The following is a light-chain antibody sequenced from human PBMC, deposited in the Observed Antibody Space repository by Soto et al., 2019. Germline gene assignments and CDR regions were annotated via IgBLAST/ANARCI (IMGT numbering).Light chain of an antibody. CDR2: KVS. CDR3: MRGTHWPPNT. J-gene: IGKJ2*01. V-gene: IGKV2-30*01. Sequence: DVVMTQSPLSLPVTIGQPASISCRSSQSLVYSDGKTYLKWFQQRPGPSPRRLVYKVSNRDSGVPDRFSGSGSGTDFTLKMSRVEADDVWVYYCMRGTHWPPNTFGQGTKLEI. CDR1: QSLVYSDGKTY.